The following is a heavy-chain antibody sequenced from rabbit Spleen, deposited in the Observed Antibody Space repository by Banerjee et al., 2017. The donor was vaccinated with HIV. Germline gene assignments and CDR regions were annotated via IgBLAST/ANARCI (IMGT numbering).Heavy chain of an antibody. D-gene: IGHD6-1*01. Sequence: QEQLVESGGGLVKPGASLTLTCKASGFSFNSGYDMCWVRQAPGKGLEWIGCIYTGSATAYYASWVIRRFTITSNTNQNTVTLQMTSLTAADTATYFCARDYGAPFYTYPDYFHLWGQGTLVTVS. CDR1: GFSFNSGYD. CDR3: ARDYGAPFYTYPDYFHL. CDR2: IYTGSATA. V-gene: IGHV1S43*01. J-gene: IGHJ4*01.